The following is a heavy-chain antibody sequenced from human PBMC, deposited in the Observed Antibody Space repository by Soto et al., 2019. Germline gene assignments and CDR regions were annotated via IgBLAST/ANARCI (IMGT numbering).Heavy chain of an antibody. Sequence: SETLSLTCAVSGGSISSSNWWSWVRQPPGKGLEWIGEIYHSGSTNYNPSLKSRVTISIDRSNDQFSLNLKSVTAADTAVYYCARERGGYGLFDSWGQGTLVTVSS. CDR1: GGSISSSNW. J-gene: IGHJ4*02. CDR3: ARERGGYGLFDS. V-gene: IGHV4-4*02. D-gene: IGHD5-18*01. CDR2: IYHSGST.